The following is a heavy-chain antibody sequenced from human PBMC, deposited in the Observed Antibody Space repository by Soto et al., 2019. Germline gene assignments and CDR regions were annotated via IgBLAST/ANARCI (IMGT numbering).Heavy chain of an antibody. Sequence: SETLSLTCTVSGGSISSYYWSWIRQPPGKGLEWIGYIYYSGSTNYNPSLKSRVTISVDTSKNQFSLKLSSVTAADTAVYYCARDRATVTTSPKDYYGVDVWGQGSTVTVSS. D-gene: IGHD4-4*01. J-gene: IGHJ6*02. CDR1: GGSISSYY. CDR2: IYYSGST. CDR3: ARDRATVTTSPKDYYGVDV. V-gene: IGHV4-59*01.